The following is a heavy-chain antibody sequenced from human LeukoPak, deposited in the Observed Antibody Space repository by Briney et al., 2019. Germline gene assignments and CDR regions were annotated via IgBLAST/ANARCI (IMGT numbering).Heavy chain of an antibody. Sequence: PGGSLRLSCAASGFTFSNYWMSWVRQAPGKGLEWVASIKQDGSEKYYVDSVKGRFTISRDNAKNSLYLQMNSLRAEDTAVYYCARVLQYKAFDIWGQGTMVTVSS. J-gene: IGHJ3*02. V-gene: IGHV3-7*03. CDR1: GFTFSNYW. D-gene: IGHD1-1*01. CDR2: IKQDGSEK. CDR3: ARVLQYKAFDI.